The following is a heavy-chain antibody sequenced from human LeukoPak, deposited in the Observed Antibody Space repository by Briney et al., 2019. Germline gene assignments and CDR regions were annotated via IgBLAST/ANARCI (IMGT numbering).Heavy chain of an antibody. CDR3: ARDES. Sequence: GWSLRLSCAASGFTFSNSWMSWVRQAPGKGLEWVANIKEDGSEKYYVDSVEGRFTISRDNAKNSLYLQMNSLGAEDTAVYYCARDESWGQGTLVTVSS. V-gene: IGHV3-7*03. CDR1: GFTFSNSW. CDR2: IKEDGSEK. J-gene: IGHJ5*02.